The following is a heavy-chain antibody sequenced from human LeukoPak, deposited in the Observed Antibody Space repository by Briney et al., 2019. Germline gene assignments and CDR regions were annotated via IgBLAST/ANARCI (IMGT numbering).Heavy chain of an antibody. V-gene: IGHV3-53*01. J-gene: IGHJ5*02. CDR3: ARDPYSGSYYA. D-gene: IGHD1-26*01. Sequence: HPGGSLRLSCAASGFTVDTNYTSWVRQAPGKGLEWVSVIYSDDTTYYADSVKGRFTISRDNSKNTLYLQMNSLRAEDTAVYYCARDPYSGSYYAWGQGTLVTVSS. CDR2: IYSDDTT. CDR1: GFTVDTNY.